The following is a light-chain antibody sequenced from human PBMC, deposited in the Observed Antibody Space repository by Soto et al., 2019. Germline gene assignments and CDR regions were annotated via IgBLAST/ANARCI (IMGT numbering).Light chain of an antibody. Sequence: SALTQPASVSGSPGQSTTFSCTRTSSDIGVYNYVSWYQQHPGKAPKLMIYEVNNRPSGVSNRFSGSKSGNTASLTISGLQAEDEADYYCSSYTTSNTYVFGTGTRSPS. CDR3: SSYTTSNTYV. CDR2: EVN. CDR1: SSDIGVYNY. J-gene: IGLJ1*01. V-gene: IGLV2-14*01.